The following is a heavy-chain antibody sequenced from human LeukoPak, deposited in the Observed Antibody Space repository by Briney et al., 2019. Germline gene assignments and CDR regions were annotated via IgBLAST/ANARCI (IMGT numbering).Heavy chain of an antibody. V-gene: IGHV3-23*01. CDR2: ISGSGGST. CDR3: AAPYYYDSSGYLTERRGYFDY. D-gene: IGHD3-22*01. Sequence: GGSLRLSCAASGFTFSSYAMSWVRQAPGKGLEWVSAISGSGGSTYYADSVKGRFTISRDNSKNTLYLQMNSLRAEDTAVYYCAAPYYYDSSGYLTERRGYFDYWGQGTLVTVSS. CDR1: GFTFSSYA. J-gene: IGHJ4*02.